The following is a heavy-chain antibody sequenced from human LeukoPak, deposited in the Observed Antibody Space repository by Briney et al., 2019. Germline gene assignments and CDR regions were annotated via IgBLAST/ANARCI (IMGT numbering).Heavy chain of an antibody. V-gene: IGHV3-74*01. CDR3: ARFPGYSYGQRYFDY. Sequence: PGGSLRLSCAASGFTFSSHGMHWVRQAPGKGLVWVSRINSDGSSTSYADSVKGRFTISRDNAKNTLYLQMNSLRAEDTAVYYCARFPGYSYGQRYFDYWGQGTLVTVSS. J-gene: IGHJ4*02. CDR1: GFTFSSHG. D-gene: IGHD5-18*01. CDR2: INSDGSST.